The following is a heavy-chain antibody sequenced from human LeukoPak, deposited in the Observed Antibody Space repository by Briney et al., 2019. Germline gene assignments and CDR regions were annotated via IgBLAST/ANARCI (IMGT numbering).Heavy chain of an antibody. Sequence: SETLCLTCTVSGVSISSSSNYWGWIRQPPGKGLEWNGSIYYSGSTYYNPSLKSRVTISVDTSKNQFSLKLSSVTAADTAVYYCARGSTAMGRDAFDIWGQGTMVTVSS. J-gene: IGHJ3*02. D-gene: IGHD5-18*01. CDR1: GVSISSSSNY. CDR2: IYYSGST. V-gene: IGHV4-39*07. CDR3: ARGSTAMGRDAFDI.